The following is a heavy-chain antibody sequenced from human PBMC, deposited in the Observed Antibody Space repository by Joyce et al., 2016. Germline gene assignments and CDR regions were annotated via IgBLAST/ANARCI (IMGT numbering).Heavy chain of an antibody. D-gene: IGHD6-19*01. J-gene: IGHJ4*02. V-gene: IGHV4-61*02. Sequence: QLQLQESGPGLVKPSQTLSLTCSVSGGSISSDGYHWSWIRQPAGKGLEWIGQIQTTGGATYDPSLKSRVTLLVDTSKNQFSLKLGSVTAADTAVYYCAALMAGGSGRGYWGQGTLVTVSS. CDR2: IQTTGGA. CDR1: GGSISSDGYH. CDR3: AALMAGGSGRGY.